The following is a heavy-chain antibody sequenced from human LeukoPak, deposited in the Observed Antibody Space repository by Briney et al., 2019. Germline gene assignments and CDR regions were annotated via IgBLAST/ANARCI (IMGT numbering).Heavy chain of an antibody. J-gene: IGHJ5*02. D-gene: IGHD3-10*01. CDR2: IYYSGST. V-gene: IGHV4-59*01. Sequence: SETLSLTCTVSGGSISSYYWSWIRQPPGKGLEWIGYIYYSGSTNYNPSLKSRVTISVDTSKNQFSLKLSSVTAADTAVYYCARGWFGANWFDPWGQGTLVTVSS. CDR1: GGSISSYY. CDR3: ARGWFGANWFDP.